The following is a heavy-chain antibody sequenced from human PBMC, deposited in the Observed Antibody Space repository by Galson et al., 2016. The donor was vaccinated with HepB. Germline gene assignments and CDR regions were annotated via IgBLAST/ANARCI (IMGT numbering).Heavy chain of an antibody. CDR3: VKDLVRTVSGDFGFED. V-gene: IGHV3-9*01. Sequence: SLRLSCAVSGFTFEDFAMHWVRQAPGKGLEWVSVISWNGGTIGYADSVMGRFMISRDNAKNSLDLQMNSPRPEDTALYFCVKDLVRTVSGDFGFEDWGRGTLVTVSS. CDR2: ISWNGGTI. CDR1: GFTFEDFA. J-gene: IGHJ4*02. D-gene: IGHD3-10*01.